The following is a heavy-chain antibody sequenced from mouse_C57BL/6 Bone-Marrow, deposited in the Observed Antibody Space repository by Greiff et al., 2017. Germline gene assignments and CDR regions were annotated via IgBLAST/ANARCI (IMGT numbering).Heavy chain of an antibody. V-gene: IGHV1-61*01. CDR3: ARSGDGYYEDYFDY. J-gene: IGHJ2*01. Sequence: QVQLQQPGAELVRPGSSVKLSCKASGYTFTSYWMDWVKQRPGQGLEWIGNIYPSDSDTHYNQKFKDKATLTVDKSSSTAYMQLSSLTSEASAVYYGARSGDGYYEDYFDYWGQGTTLTVSS. CDR1: GYTFTSYW. CDR2: IYPSDSDT. D-gene: IGHD2-3*01.